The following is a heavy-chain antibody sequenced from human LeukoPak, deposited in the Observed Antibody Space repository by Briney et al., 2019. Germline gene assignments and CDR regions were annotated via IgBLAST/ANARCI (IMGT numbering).Heavy chain of an antibody. V-gene: IGHV5-51*01. CDR3: AGPASWYSGIN. CDR1: GDSFTSFW. J-gene: IGHJ4*02. Sequence: GEPLKISCKGSGDSFTSFWIGWVRQMPGKGLEWMGIIHPGDSDTRYSPSLQGQVTISADKSISTAYLQWSSLQASDTVIYYCAGPASWYSGINWGQGTLVTVSS. D-gene: IGHD1-1*01. CDR2: IHPGDSDT.